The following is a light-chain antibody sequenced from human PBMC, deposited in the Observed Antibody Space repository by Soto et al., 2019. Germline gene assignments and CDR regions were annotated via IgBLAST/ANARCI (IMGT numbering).Light chain of an antibody. V-gene: IGKV3D-15*01. Sequence: ETVMTQAPGTLSVSPGERATLSCRASQSISNNYLAWYQQRPGQPPRLLIYAASTRATGIPARFSGSGSGTGFTLTISSLQSEDFAVYYCQQYNSWPLTFGQGTKVDIK. CDR1: QSISNN. J-gene: IGKJ1*01. CDR3: QQYNSWPLT. CDR2: AAS.